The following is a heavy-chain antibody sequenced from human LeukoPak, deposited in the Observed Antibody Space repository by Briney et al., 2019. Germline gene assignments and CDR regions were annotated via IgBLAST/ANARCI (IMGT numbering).Heavy chain of an antibody. V-gene: IGHV4-4*07. CDR3: ARKYNWNPPFDP. Sequence: PSETLSLTCTVSGGSISSYYWSWIRQPAGKGLEWIGRIYTSRSTNYNPSLKSRVTISVDTSKNQFSLKLTSVTAADTAVYYCARKYNWNPPFDPWGQGTLVTVSS. J-gene: IGHJ5*02. CDR1: GGSISSYY. D-gene: IGHD1-1*01. CDR2: IYTSRST.